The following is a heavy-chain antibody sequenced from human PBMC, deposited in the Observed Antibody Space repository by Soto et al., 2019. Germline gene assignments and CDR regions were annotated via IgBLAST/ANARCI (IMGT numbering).Heavy chain of an antibody. J-gene: IGHJ6*02. Sequence: GESLKISCKDSGYSFTSYWIGWVRQMSGKGLEWMGIIYPGDSDTRYSPSFQGQVTISADKSISTAYLQWSSLKASDTAMYYCASMGYYDSSGYYLPYGMDVWGQGTTVTVSS. D-gene: IGHD3-22*01. CDR3: ASMGYYDSSGYYLPYGMDV. V-gene: IGHV5-51*01. CDR1: GYSFTSYW. CDR2: IYPGDSDT.